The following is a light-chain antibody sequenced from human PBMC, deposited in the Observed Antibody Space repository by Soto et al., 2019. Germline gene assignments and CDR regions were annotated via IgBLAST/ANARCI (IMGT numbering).Light chain of an antibody. J-gene: IGKJ1*01. CDR1: QSLLHSNGYNY. CDR3: MQALQTPWT. CDR2: LGS. Sequence: DIVMTQSPLSLPVTPGEPASISCRSSQSLLHSNGYNYLDWYLQKPWQSPQVLIYLGSYRASGVPDRFSGSGSGTYFTLKISRMEAEDVGVYYCMQALQTPWTFGQGTKVEIK. V-gene: IGKV2-28*01.